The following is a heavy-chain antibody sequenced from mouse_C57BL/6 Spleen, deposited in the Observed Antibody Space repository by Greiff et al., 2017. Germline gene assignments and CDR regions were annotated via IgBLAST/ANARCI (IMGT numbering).Heavy chain of an antibody. Sequence: EVKLVESGGGLVKPGGSLKLSCAASGFTFSSYTMSWVRQTPEKRLEWVATISGGGGNTYYPDSVKGRFTISRDNAKNTLYLQMSSLRSEDTALYYCARHADYYGSSYDWYFDVWGTGTTVTVSS. V-gene: IGHV5-9*01. CDR1: GFTFSSYT. CDR3: ARHADYYGSSYDWYFDV. D-gene: IGHD1-1*01. J-gene: IGHJ1*03. CDR2: ISGGGGNT.